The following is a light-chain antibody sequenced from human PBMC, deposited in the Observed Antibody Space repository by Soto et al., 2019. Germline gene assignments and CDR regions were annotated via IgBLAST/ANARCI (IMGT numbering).Light chain of an antibody. CDR1: QSVSSN. CDR2: GTS. V-gene: IGKV3-15*01. J-gene: IGKJ1*01. Sequence: EIVMTQSPATLSVSPGERATLSCRASQSVSSNVAWYQQKPGQAPRLLRYGTSTRATGIPARFSGSGSGKEFTLTISSLQSEDVAVYYCQHYNSWPRTFGQGTKVEI. CDR3: QHYNSWPRT.